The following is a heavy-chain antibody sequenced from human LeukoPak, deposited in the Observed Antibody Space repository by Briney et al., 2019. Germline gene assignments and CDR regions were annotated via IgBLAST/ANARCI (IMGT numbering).Heavy chain of an antibody. Sequence: ASVKVSCKASGYTFTSYDINWVRQATGQGLEWMGWMNPNSGNTGYAQKFRGRVTMTRNTSISTAYMELSSLRSEDTAVYYCARDPSQGGDFWGENGMDVWGQGTTVTVSS. CDR3: ARDPSQGGDFWGENGMDV. J-gene: IGHJ6*02. D-gene: IGHD3-16*01. CDR1: GYTFTSYD. V-gene: IGHV1-8*01. CDR2: MNPNSGNT.